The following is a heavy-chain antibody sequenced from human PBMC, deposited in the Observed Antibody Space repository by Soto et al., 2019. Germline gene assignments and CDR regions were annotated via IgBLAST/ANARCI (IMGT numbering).Heavy chain of an antibody. D-gene: IGHD3-10*01. Sequence: GSLRLSCAASGFTFSSYSMNWVRQAPGKGLEWVSYISSSSSTIYYADSVKGRFTISRDNAKNSLYLQMNSLRDEDTAVYYCARSASITMVRGYENWFDPWGQGTLVTVSS. CDR3: ARSASITMVRGYENWFDP. CDR1: GFTFSSYS. V-gene: IGHV3-48*02. J-gene: IGHJ5*02. CDR2: ISSSSSTI.